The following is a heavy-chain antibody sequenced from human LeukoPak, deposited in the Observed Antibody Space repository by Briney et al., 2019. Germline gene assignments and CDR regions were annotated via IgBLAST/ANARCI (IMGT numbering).Heavy chain of an antibody. CDR1: VGSFSGYY. CDR3: ARRDLWFGELFADY. D-gene: IGHD3-10*01. J-gene: IGHJ4*02. Sequence: KPSETLSLTCAVYVGSFSGYYWSWIRQPPGKGLEWIGEINHSGSTNYNPSLKSRVTISVDTPKNQISLKLSSVTAADTAVYYCARRDLWFGELFADYWGQGTLVTVSS. CDR2: INHSGST. V-gene: IGHV4-34*01.